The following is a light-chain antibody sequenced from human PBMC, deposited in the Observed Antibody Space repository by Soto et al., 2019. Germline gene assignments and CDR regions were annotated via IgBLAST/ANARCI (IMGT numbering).Light chain of an antibody. CDR1: QSVSSY. CDR3: QQRSNWPPDH. V-gene: IGKV3-11*01. J-gene: IGKJ5*01. CDR2: DAS. Sequence: EIVLTQSPATLSLSPGERATLSCRASQSVSSYLAWYQQKPGQAPRLLIYDASNRATGIPARFSGSGSGTDFTLTISSLEPEDFAVYYCQQRSNWPPDHFGQGTRLEIK.